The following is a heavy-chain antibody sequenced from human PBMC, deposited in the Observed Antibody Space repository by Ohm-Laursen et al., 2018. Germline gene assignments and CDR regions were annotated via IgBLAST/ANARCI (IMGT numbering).Heavy chain of an antibody. CDR1: GYTFTGYY. J-gene: IGHJ5*02. CDR3: ARGLEDWGLQYGWFDP. CDR2: INPNSGGT. D-gene: IGHD7-27*01. V-gene: IGHV1-2*02. Sequence: GASVKVSCKASGYTFTGYYMHWVRQAPGQGLEWMGWINPNSGGTNYAQKFQGRVTMTRDTSISTAYMELSRLRSDDTAVYYCARGLEDWGLQYGWFDPWGQGTLVTVSS.